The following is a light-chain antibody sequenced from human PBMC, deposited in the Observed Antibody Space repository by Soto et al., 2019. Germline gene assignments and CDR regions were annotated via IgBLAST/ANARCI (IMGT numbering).Light chain of an antibody. Sequence: DIQMTQSPSSVSASVGDRVTITCRASQYISSWLAWYQQKPGKAPQLLIYAESSLQSGVPSRFSGSGSGTDFTLTISSLQPEDFATYYCLQSNSFPHTFVQGAKREIK. V-gene: IGKV1-12*01. CDR3: LQSNSFPHT. CDR1: QYISSW. CDR2: AES. J-gene: IGKJ2*01.